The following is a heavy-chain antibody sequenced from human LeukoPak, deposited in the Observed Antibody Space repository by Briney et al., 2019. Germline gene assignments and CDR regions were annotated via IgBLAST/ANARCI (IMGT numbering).Heavy chain of an antibody. J-gene: IGHJ4*02. V-gene: IGHV3-74*01. D-gene: IGHD2-8*01. CDR2: IRTDGTST. CDR1: GFTFDDYA. CDR3: ARDRFCTTDRCFDY. Sequence: GGSLRLSCAASGFTFDDYAMHWVRQAPGKGLVWVARIRTDGTSTSYADSVKGRFTISRDNAKNTLYLQMNSLRVEDTAVYYCARDRFCTTDRCFDYWGQGTLVTVSS.